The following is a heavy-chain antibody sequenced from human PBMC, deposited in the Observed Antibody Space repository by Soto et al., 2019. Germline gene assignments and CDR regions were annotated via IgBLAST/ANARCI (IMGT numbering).Heavy chain of an antibody. J-gene: IGHJ4*02. CDR1: GGTFSSYA. Sequence: RASVKVSCKASGGTFSSYAISWVRQAPGQGLEWMGGIIPIFGTANYAQKFQGRVTITADKSTSTAYMELSSLRSEDTAVYYCARDPGRPLITGTTDWGQGTLVTVSS. D-gene: IGHD1-7*01. V-gene: IGHV1-69*06. CDR2: IIPIFGTA. CDR3: ARDPGRPLITGTTD.